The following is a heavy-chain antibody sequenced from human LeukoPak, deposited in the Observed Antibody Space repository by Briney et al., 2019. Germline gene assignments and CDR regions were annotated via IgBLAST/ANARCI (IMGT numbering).Heavy chain of an antibody. V-gene: IGHV3-74*03. CDR2: IDSDGRLT. Sequence: GGSLRLSCAASGFIFSNSWMHWVRQVPGKGLVGVSRIDSDGRLTTYADSVKGRFTISRDNTKNTLFLQMSNLRAEDTSVYYCAFGSGTYYNALDIWGQGTMVTVS. CDR1: GFIFSNSW. CDR3: AFGSGTYYNALDI. D-gene: IGHD1-26*01. J-gene: IGHJ3*02.